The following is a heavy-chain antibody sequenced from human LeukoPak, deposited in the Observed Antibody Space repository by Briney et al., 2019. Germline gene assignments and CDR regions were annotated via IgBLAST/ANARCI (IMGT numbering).Heavy chain of an antibody. CDR2: INKSGGST. CDR3: ARDLTGSGDY. D-gene: IGHD3-10*01. Sequence: GGSLRLSCVASGFTFSSYTMSWVRRPPGKGLEWVSGINKSGGSTYYADSVKGRFTISRDNSKITLYLQMNSLRDEDTAVYYCARDLTGSGDYWGQGTLVTVSS. CDR1: GFTFSSYT. J-gene: IGHJ4*02. V-gene: IGHV3-23*01.